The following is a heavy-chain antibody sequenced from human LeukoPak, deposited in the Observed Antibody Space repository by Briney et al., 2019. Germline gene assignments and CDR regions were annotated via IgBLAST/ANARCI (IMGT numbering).Heavy chain of an antibody. CDR1: GGTFSSYG. Sequence: SVKVSCKASGGTFSSYGINWVREAPGQELEWMGGIVPMYGTRNYAQKFQGRVIITADESTTTAYMELRSLRSEDTAVYYCARETSNYYYFDSWGQGTLVT. D-gene: IGHD4-11*01. V-gene: IGHV1-69*13. CDR2: IVPMYGTR. CDR3: ARETSNYYYFDS. J-gene: IGHJ4*02.